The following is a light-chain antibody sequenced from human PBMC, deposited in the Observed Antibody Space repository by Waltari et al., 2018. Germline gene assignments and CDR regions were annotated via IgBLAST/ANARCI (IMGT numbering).Light chain of an antibody. Sequence: AIQMTQSPSSLSASVGARVTITCRASQGIRNDLGWYQQKPGKAPKVLIYAASSLQSGVPTRFSGSGSGTDFTLTISSLQPDDFATYYCLQDYIYPWTFGQGTKVEIK. J-gene: IGKJ1*01. CDR1: QGIRND. CDR3: LQDYIYPWT. CDR2: AAS. V-gene: IGKV1-6*01.